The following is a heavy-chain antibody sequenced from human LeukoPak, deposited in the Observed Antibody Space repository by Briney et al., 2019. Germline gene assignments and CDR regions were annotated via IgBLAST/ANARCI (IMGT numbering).Heavy chain of an antibody. CDR2: INHSGST. CDR3: ARGIIYDYVWGSYRPLYYYYMDV. Sequence: SDTLSLTCAVYGGSFSGYYWSWIRQPPGKGLDRIGEINHSGSTNYNPSLKSRVTISVDTSKNQFSLKLSTVTAADTAVYYCARGIIYDYVWGSYRPLYYYYMDVWGKGTTVTVS. V-gene: IGHV4-34*01. CDR1: GGSFSGYY. J-gene: IGHJ6*03. D-gene: IGHD3-16*02.